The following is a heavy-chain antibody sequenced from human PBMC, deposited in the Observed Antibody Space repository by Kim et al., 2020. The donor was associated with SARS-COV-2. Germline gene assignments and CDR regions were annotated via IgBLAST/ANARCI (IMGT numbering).Heavy chain of an antibody. J-gene: IGHJ6*02. V-gene: IGHV4-59*01. CDR3: ARGGIAAAGTGVLDYYYYGMDV. Sequence: SETLSLTCTVSGGSISSYYWSWIRQPPGKGLEWIGYIYYSGSTNYNPSLKSRVTISVDTSKNQFSLKLSSVTAADTAVYYCARGGIAAAGTGVLDYYYYGMDVWGQGTTVTVSS. CDR2: IYYSGST. CDR1: GGSISSYY. D-gene: IGHD6-13*01.